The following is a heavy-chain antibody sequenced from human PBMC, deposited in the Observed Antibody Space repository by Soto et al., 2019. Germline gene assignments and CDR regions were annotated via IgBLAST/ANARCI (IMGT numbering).Heavy chain of an antibody. D-gene: IGHD2-15*01. CDR3: ARGGPTGGSYKYNWFDP. CDR2: ISYSGST. CDR1: GGSISSGDFY. Sequence: SETLSLTCTVSGGSISSGDFYWSWIRQPPGRGLEWIGYISYSGSTNYNTSLKSRVTISVDTSKNQFSLKLNSVTAADTAVYYCARGGPTGGSYKYNWFDPWGQGTLVTVSS. J-gene: IGHJ5*02. V-gene: IGHV4-30-4*01.